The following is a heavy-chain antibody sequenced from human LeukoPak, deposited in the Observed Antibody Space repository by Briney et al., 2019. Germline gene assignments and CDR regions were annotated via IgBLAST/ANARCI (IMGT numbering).Heavy chain of an antibody. CDR3: EKDYNAFDF. D-gene: IGHD1-1*01. Sequence: GGSLRLSCETSGFTFSHYAMSWVRQTPGKGLEWVSAISGSGSRTYYAHSVKARFTVSRDNSKNILYLQMHSLTVEDTAIYYCEKDYNAFDFWGQGTLVTVSS. CDR2: ISGSGSRT. V-gene: IGHV3-23*01. CDR1: GFTFSHYA. J-gene: IGHJ4*02.